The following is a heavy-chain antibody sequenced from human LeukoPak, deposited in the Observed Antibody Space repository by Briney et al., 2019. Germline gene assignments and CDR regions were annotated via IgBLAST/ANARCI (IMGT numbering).Heavy chain of an antibody. D-gene: IGHD6-13*01. CDR3: ARGRVYPRGYWFDP. J-gene: IGHJ5*02. CDR1: GYTLTELS. V-gene: IGHV1-24*01. Sequence: ASVKVSCKVSGYTLTELSMHWVRQAPGKGLEWMGGFDPEAGETIYVQKFQGRVTMTEDTSTDTAYMELSSLRSEDTAVYYCARGRVYPRGYWFDPWGQGTLVTVSS. CDR2: FDPEAGET.